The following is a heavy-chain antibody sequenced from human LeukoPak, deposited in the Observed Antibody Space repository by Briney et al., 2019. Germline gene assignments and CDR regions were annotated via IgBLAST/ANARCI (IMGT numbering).Heavy chain of an antibody. Sequence: SVKVSCKASGGTFSSYAISWVRQAPGQGLEWMGRIIPIFGTANYAQKFQGRVTITADESTSTAYMELSSLRSEDTAVYYCARDSQYYDSSGYYYDWFDPWGQGTLVTVSS. CDR2: IIPIFGTA. J-gene: IGHJ5*02. V-gene: IGHV1-69*13. CDR1: GGTFSSYA. D-gene: IGHD3-22*01. CDR3: ARDSQYYDSSGYYYDWFDP.